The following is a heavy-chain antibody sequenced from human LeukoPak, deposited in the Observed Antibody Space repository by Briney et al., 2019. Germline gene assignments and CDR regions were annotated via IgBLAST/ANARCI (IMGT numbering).Heavy chain of an antibody. D-gene: IGHD3-22*01. CDR2: IIPIFGTA. V-gene: IGHV1-69*05. J-gene: IGHJ4*02. Sequence: SVKVSCKASAGTFTSYAISWVRQAHGQGHEWMGRIIPIFGTANYAQKFPGRVTITTDESTTTAYMELSSLRSEDAAVYYCASNYYDSSGLDYWGQGTLVTVSS. CDR3: ASNYYDSSGLDY. CDR1: AGTFTSYA.